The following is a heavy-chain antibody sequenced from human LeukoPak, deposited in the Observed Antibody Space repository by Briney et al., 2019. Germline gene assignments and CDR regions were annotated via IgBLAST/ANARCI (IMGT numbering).Heavy chain of an antibody. Sequence: SETLSLTCTVSGGSISSYYWSWIRQPPGKGLEWIGYIYYSGSTNYNPSLKSRVTISVDTSKNQFSLKLSSVTAADTAVYYCARDPDYGDYFDYWGQGTLVTVAS. D-gene: IGHD4-17*01. CDR3: ARDPDYGDYFDY. CDR1: GGSISSYY. V-gene: IGHV4-59*01. J-gene: IGHJ4*02. CDR2: IYYSGST.